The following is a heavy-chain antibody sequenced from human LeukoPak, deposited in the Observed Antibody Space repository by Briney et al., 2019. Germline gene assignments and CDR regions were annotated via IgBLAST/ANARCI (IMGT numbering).Heavy chain of an antibody. D-gene: IGHD5-18*01. V-gene: IGHV3-7*01. CDR3: ARGLGIQAFDI. CDR1: GFSFSNYW. J-gene: IGHJ3*02. Sequence: GGSLRLSCAASGFSFSNYWMSWVRQAPGKGLEWVANIKRDESEKSYVDSVKGRFTISRDNGKNSLYLQMNSLRAEDTAVYYCARGLGIQAFDIWGQGTMVTVSS. CDR2: IKRDESEK.